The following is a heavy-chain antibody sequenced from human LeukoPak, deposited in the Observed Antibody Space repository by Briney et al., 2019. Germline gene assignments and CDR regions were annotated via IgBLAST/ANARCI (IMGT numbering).Heavy chain of an antibody. V-gene: IGHV4-59*08. J-gene: IGHJ6*02. Sequence: SETLSLTCTVSGGSISSYYWSWIRQPPGKGLEWIGYIYYSGSTNYNPSLKSRVTISVDTSKNQFSLKLSSVTAADTAVYYYARHEYYYDSSGHPYGMDVWGQGTTVTVSS. D-gene: IGHD3-22*01. CDR3: ARHEYYYDSSGHPYGMDV. CDR1: GGSISSYY. CDR2: IYYSGST.